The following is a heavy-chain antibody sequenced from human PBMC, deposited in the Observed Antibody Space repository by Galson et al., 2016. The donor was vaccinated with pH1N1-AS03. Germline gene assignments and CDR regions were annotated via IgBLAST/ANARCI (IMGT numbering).Heavy chain of an antibody. CDR1: GFTFSSYW. CDR3: ARAGIAASYFHYYYLDV. J-gene: IGHJ6*03. Sequence: SLRLSCAASGFTFSSYWTSWVRQTPGKGLEWVANIKEDGSEKYYVDSVKGRFTISRDNGKNSLYLQMNSLRAEDTAVYFCARAGIAASYFHYYYLDVWGKGATVTVSS. V-gene: IGHV3-7*04. CDR2: IKEDGSEK. D-gene: IGHD6-25*01.